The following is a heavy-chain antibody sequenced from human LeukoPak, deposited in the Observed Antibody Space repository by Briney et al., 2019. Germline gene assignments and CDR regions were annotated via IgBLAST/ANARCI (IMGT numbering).Heavy chain of an antibody. J-gene: IGHJ3*02. V-gene: IGHV3-9*03. CDR1: GFTFDDYA. CDR2: ISWNSGSI. Sequence: PGGSLRLSCAASGFTFDDYAMHWVRQAPGKGLEWVSGISWNSGSIGYADSVKGRFTISRDNAKNSLYLQMNSLRAEDMALYYCAKDLGELTGRGAFDIWGQGTMVTVSS. D-gene: IGHD3-16*01. CDR3: AKDLGELTGRGAFDI.